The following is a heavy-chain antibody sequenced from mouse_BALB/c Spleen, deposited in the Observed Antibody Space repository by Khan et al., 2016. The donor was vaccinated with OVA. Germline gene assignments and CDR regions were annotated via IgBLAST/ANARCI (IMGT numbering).Heavy chain of an antibody. CDR2: IDPFSGGI. V-gene: IGHV1S135*01. CDR1: GYSFTSYY. D-gene: IGHD2-2*01. J-gene: IGHJ3*01. CDR3: TRHGYVAWFNY. Sequence: VQLQQSGPELMKPGASVKISCKASGYSFTSYYIHWIMQSHGKSLEWIGYIDPFSGGITYNQKFKGKATLTVDKSSSTAYIYFSNLTSEDSAVYYCTRHGYVAWFNYWGQGTLVTVSA.